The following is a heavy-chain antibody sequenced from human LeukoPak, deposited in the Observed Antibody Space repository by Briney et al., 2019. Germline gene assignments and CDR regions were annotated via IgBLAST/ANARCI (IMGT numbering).Heavy chain of an antibody. V-gene: IGHV4-39*01. Sequence: WETLSLTCTVSGGSISTNSYYWGWIRQPPGKGLEWIGSIYYSGSTYYNPSLKSRVTISVDTSKNQFSLKLSSVTAADTAVYYCARIGYCSGGSSLRGGFDYWGQGTLVTVSS. CDR3: ARIGYCSGGSSLRGGFDY. CDR1: GGSISTNSYY. J-gene: IGHJ4*02. D-gene: IGHD2-15*01. CDR2: IYYSGST.